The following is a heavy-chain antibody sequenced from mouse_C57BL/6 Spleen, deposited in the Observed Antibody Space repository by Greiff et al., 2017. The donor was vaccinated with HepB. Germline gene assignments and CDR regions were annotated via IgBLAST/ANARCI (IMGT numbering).Heavy chain of an antibody. CDR3: ARRGGNYLFAY. D-gene: IGHD2-1*01. CDR2: IYPGDGDT. CDR1: GYAFSSYW. V-gene: IGHV1-80*01. J-gene: IGHJ3*01. Sequence: VQLQQSGAELVKPGASVKISCKASGYAFSSYWMNWVKQRPGKGLEWIGQIYPGDGDTNYNGKFKGKATLTADQSSSTADMQLSSLTAEDSAVYFCARRGGNYLFAYWGQGTLVTVSA.